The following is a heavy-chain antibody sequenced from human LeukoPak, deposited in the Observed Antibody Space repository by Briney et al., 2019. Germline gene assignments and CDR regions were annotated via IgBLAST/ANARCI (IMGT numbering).Heavy chain of an antibody. CDR1: GFTFSNYW. J-gene: IGHJ5*02. CDR3: ARDKAADFWSGYYYSWFDP. V-gene: IGHV3-21*01. Sequence: GGSLRLSCAASGFTFSNYWMNWVRQAPGKGLEWVSSISSSSSYIYYADSVKGRFTISRDNAKNSLYLQMNSLRAEDTAVYYCARDKAADFWSGYYYSWFDPWGQGTLVTVSS. D-gene: IGHD3-3*01. CDR2: ISSSSSYI.